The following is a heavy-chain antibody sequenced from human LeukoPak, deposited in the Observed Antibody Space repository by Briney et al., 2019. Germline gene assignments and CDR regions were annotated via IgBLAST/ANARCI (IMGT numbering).Heavy chain of an antibody. J-gene: IGHJ4*02. CDR3: ARDPGYGDYVFFDY. CDR1: GFTFSSYW. V-gene: IGHV3-74*01. CDR2: INSDGSST. Sequence: GGSLRLSCAASGFTFSSYWMHWVRQAPGKGLVWVSRINSDGSSTSYADSVKGRFTISRDNSKNTLYLQMNSLRAEDTAVYYCARDPGYGDYVFFDYWGQGTLVTVSS. D-gene: IGHD4-17*01.